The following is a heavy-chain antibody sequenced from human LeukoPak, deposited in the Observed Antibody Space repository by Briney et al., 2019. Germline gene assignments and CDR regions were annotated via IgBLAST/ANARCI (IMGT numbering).Heavy chain of an antibody. V-gene: IGHV3-7*01. Sequence: GGSLRLSRAASGFTFSSYGMHWVRQAPGKGLEWVANIKQDGSEKYYVDSVKGRFTISRDNAKNSLYLQMNSLRAEDTAVYYCARDNPYLNYYDSSGTLDYWGQGTLVTVSS. D-gene: IGHD3-22*01. CDR2: IKQDGSEK. CDR3: ARDNPYLNYYDSSGTLDY. CDR1: GFTFSSYG. J-gene: IGHJ4*02.